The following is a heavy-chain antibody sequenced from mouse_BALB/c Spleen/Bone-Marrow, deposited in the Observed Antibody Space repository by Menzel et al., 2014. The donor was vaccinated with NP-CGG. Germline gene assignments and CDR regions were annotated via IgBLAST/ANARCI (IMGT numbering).Heavy chain of an antibody. J-gene: IGHJ4*01. Sequence: LQQSGPGLVQPSQSLSITCTVSGFSLTTYGVHWVRQSPGKGLEWLGAIWSGGNTDYNAAFISRLSISKDNSKSQVFFEMNSLQAYDTAIYYCARKLRFYAMDYWGQGTSVTVSS. V-gene: IGHV2-2*01. CDR1: GFSLTTYG. CDR2: IWSGGNT. D-gene: IGHD1-1*01. CDR3: ARKLRFYAMDY.